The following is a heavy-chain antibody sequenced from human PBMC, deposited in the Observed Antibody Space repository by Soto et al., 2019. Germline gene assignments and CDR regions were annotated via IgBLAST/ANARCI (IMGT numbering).Heavy chain of an antibody. V-gene: IGHV3-30*18. CDR1: GFTFSSYG. D-gene: IGHD3-22*01. J-gene: IGHJ4*02. Sequence: PGGSLRLSCAASGFTFSSYGMHWVRQAPGKGLEWVAVISYDGSNKYYADSVKGRFTISRDNSKNTLYLQMNSLRAEDTAVYYCAKDLTGYYDSSGLFDYWGQGT. CDR3: AKDLTGYYDSSGLFDY. CDR2: ISYDGSNK.